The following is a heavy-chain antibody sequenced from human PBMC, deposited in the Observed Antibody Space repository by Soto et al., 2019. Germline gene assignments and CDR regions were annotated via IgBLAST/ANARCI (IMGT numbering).Heavy chain of an antibody. Sequence: GGSLRLSCAASGFTFSSYSMNWVRQAPGKGLEWVSYISSSSSTIYYADSVKGRFTISRDNAKNSLYLQMNSLRAEDTAVYYCARGGQANYGDYGYYYYYYYMDVWGKGTTVTVSS. V-gene: IGHV3-48*01. CDR3: ARGGQANYGDYGYYYYYYYMDV. D-gene: IGHD4-17*01. J-gene: IGHJ6*03. CDR2: ISSSSSTI. CDR1: GFTFSSYS.